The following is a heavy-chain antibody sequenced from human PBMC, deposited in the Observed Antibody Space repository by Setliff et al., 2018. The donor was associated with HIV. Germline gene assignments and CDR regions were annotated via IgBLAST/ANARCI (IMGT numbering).Heavy chain of an antibody. CDR1: GFIVRGNY. Sequence: LRLSCEASGFIVRGNYMSWVRQAPGKGLEWVSILYNDGRSYYADSVKGRFTVSRDNSKNTLYLQMNSLRAEDTAVYYCAGAVVVGGTLGYWGQGTLVTVSS. V-gene: IGHV3-53*01. D-gene: IGHD2-2*01. J-gene: IGHJ4*02. CDR3: AGAVVVGGTLGY. CDR2: LYNDGRS.